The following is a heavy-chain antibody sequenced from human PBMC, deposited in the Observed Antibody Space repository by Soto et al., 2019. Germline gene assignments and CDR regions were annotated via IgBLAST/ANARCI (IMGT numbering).Heavy chain of an antibody. D-gene: IGHD3-22*01. CDR1: GFTFRNYG. V-gene: IGHV3-48*01. J-gene: IGHJ3*01. CDR3: GIVKFYKNNISGRPLIAFDV. CDR2: IGIGSSTK. Sequence: PGGSLKLSCAASGFTFRNYGMNWVRQAPGKGLEWVSYIGIGSSTKYYADSVKGRFTISRDNAKNSLYLQMNSLRAEDTAVYYCGIVKFYKNNISGRPLIAFDVGGKGKMVTVPS.